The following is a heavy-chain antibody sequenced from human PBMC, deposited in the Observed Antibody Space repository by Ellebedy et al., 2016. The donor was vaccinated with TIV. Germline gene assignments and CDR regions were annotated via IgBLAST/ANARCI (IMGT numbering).Heavy chain of an antibody. J-gene: IGHJ4*02. CDR2: VYAVGDT. Sequence: PGGSLRLSCAASGFAVTSNYMNWVRQAPGKGLEWLSIVYAVGDTYYADSGKARFTISRDTSKNMVYLQMTTLKAEDTAVYYCARAPDLDTPVVDWGQGTLVTVSS. D-gene: IGHD5-18*01. CDR3: ARAPDLDTPVVD. V-gene: IGHV3-66*01. CDR1: GFAVTSNY.